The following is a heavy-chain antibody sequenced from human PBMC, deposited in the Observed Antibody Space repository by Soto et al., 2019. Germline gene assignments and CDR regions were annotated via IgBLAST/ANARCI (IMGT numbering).Heavy chain of an antibody. D-gene: IGHD3-10*01. Sequence: ESGGGLVQPGGSLRLSCAASKFTFSSYSMNWVRQAPGQGLEWVSYISSGSNTIYYADSVKGRFTISRDNAKNSLYLQMNSLRAEDTAVYYCARKTYGSGNYFHDYWGQGTLVTVSS. CDR1: KFTFSSYS. J-gene: IGHJ4*02. CDR2: ISSGSNTI. CDR3: ARKTYGSGNYFHDY. V-gene: IGHV3-48*01.